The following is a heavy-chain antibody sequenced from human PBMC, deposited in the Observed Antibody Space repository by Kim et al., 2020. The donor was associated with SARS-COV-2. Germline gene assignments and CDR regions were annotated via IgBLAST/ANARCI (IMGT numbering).Heavy chain of an antibody. V-gene: IGHV7-4-1*02. J-gene: IGHJ6*02. D-gene: IGHD6-13*01. CDR1: GYTFTSYA. CDR3: ARVGDSSWPYYYYYGMDV. Sequence: ASVKVSCKASGYTFTSYAMNWVRQAPGQGLEWMGWINTNTGNPTYAQGFTGRFVFSLDTSVSTAYLQISSLKAEDTAVYYCARVGDSSWPYYYYYGMDVWGQGTTVTVSS. CDR2: INTNTGNP.